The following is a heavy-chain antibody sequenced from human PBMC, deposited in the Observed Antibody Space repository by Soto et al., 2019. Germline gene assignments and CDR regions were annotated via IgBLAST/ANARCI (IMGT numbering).Heavy chain of an antibody. J-gene: IGHJ5*02. CDR3: ARAGSAYYYDSSGSRFDP. V-gene: IGHV4-30-2*01. CDR1: GGSISSGGYS. D-gene: IGHD3-22*01. Sequence: SETLSLTCAVSGGSISSGGYSWSWIRQPPGKGLEWIGYIYHSGSTYYNPSLKSRVTISVDRSKNQFSLKLSSVTAADTAVYYCARAGSAYYYDSSGSRFDPWGQGTLVTAPQ. CDR2: IYHSGST.